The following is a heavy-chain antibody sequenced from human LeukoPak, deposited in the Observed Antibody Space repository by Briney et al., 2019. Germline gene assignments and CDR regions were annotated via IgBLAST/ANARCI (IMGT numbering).Heavy chain of an antibody. CDR3: ARVAVWIAVADFDY. CDR2: IKQDGSEK. V-gene: IGHV3-7*01. CDR1: GFTFSSYW. Sequence: PGGSLRLSCAAFGFTFSSYWMSWVRQAPGKGLEWVANIKQDGSEKYYVDSVKGRFTISRDNAKNSLYLQMNSLRAEDTAVYYCARVAVWIAVADFDYWGQGTLVTVSS. D-gene: IGHD6-19*01. J-gene: IGHJ4*02.